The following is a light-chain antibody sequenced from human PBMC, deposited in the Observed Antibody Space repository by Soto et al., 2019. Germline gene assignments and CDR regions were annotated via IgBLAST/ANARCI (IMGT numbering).Light chain of an antibody. J-gene: IGKJ1*01. CDR1: QNINNW. CDR2: DAS. V-gene: IGKV1-5*01. CDR3: QHMRP. Sequence: GDRVTITCRASQNINNWIAWYQQKPGKAPKFLIYDASTLESGVPSRFSGSGFGTEFSLTISSLQPDDFGSYYCQHMRPFGQGTKVDIK.